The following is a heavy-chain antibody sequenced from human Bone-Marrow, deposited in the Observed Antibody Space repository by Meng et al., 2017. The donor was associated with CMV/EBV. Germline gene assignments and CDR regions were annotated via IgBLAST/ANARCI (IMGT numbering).Heavy chain of an antibody. V-gene: IGHV4-31*03. CDR2: IYYSGST. Sequence: SETLSLTCTVSGGSISSGGYYWSWIRQHPGKGLEWIGYIYYSGSTYYNPSLKSRVTISVDTSKNQFSLKLSSVTAADTAVYYCARGRHNWNLSLDYWGQGTLVTVSS. CDR3: ARGRHNWNLSLDY. D-gene: IGHD1-20*01. CDR1: GGSISSGGYY. J-gene: IGHJ4*02.